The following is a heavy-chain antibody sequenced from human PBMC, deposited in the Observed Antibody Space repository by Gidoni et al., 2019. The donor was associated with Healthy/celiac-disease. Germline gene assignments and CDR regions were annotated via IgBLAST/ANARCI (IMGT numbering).Heavy chain of an antibody. CDR1: GVSSSSYA. Sequence: QVQLVESGGGVVQPGWSLRLPCVVSGVSSSSYAMHWVRPAPGKGLEWVAVISYDGSNKYYADSVKGRFTITRDNSKNTLYLQMNSLRTEDTAVYYCARDNGYNYVVVWYFDLWGRGTLVTVSS. J-gene: IGHJ2*01. CDR2: ISYDGSNK. CDR3: ARDNGYNYVVVWYFDL. V-gene: IGHV3-30-3*01. D-gene: IGHD5-12*01.